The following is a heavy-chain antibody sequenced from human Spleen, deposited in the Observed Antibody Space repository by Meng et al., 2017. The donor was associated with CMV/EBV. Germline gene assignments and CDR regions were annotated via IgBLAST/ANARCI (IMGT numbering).Heavy chain of an antibody. CDR2: IYYTGST. Sequence: GSLRLSCTVSGGSISSYYWTWIRQPPGKGLEWIGNIYYTGSTNYNPSLQSRITISLDTPKNRFSLRLSSVTAADTAVYYCARDIGYSYGSDYYYYGWDVWGQGTLVTVSS. J-gene: IGHJ6*02. D-gene: IGHD5-18*01. CDR3: ARDIGYSYGSDYYYYGWDV. V-gene: IGHV4-59*01. CDR1: GGSISSYY.